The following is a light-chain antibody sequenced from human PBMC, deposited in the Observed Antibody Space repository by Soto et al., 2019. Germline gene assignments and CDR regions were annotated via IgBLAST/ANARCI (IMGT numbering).Light chain of an antibody. Sequence: DIVLTQSPDSLAVSLGERATFNCKSSQSLLYSSNNENYLLWYQQKPGQPPKLLIYWASNRVSGVPDRFSGSGSGTYFTLTISNVQAEDVAVYYCQQYYSPPWTFGQGTKVEIK. CDR3: QQYYSPPWT. J-gene: IGKJ1*01. V-gene: IGKV4-1*01. CDR2: WAS. CDR1: QSLLYSSNNENY.